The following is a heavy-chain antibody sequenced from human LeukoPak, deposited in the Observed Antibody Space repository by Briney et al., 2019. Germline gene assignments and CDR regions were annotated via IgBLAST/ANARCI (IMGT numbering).Heavy chain of an antibody. V-gene: IGHV3-33*01. J-gene: IGHJ4*02. D-gene: IGHD2-15*01. CDR1: GFTFSSYG. CDR2: IWYDGSNK. Sequence: GGPLRLSCAASGFTFSSYGMHWVRQAPGKGLEWVAVIWYDGSNKYYADSVKGRFTISRDNSKNTLYLQMNSLRAEDTAVYYCARDLPYCSGGSCYWEGFGYWGQGTLVTVSS. CDR3: ARDLPYCSGGSCYWEGFGY.